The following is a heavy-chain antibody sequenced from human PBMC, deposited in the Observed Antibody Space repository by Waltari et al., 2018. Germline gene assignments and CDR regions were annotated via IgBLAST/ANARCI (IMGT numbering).Heavy chain of an antibody. CDR2: IRQDSSEK. D-gene: IGHD3-16*01. CDR3: ARDRRHRRGIDP. V-gene: IGHV3-7*03. Sequence: EEQLVESGGGLVQPGGSLRLSCTGSGFTFSSYWMSWVRQAPGKGPEWVANIRQDSSEKYYVDSVKVRFTISRDNAKTSVYLQMDGLRVEDTGVYFCARDRRHRRGIDPWGQGTLVTVSS. CDR1: GFTFSSYW. J-gene: IGHJ5*02.